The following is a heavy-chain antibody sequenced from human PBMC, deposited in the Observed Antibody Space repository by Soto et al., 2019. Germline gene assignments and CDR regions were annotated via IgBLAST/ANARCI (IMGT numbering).Heavy chain of an antibody. Sequence: QVQLQESGPGLVKPSETLSLTCTVSGVSISSYYWSWIRQPPGKGLVWIGYIYYSGSTNYNPSLKSRVTISVDTSKNQFSLKLSSVTAADTAVYYCARSRGGYFDYWGQGTLVTVSS. J-gene: IGHJ4*02. V-gene: IGHV4-59*01. D-gene: IGHD3-16*01. CDR2: IYYSGST. CDR3: ARSRGGYFDY. CDR1: GVSISSYY.